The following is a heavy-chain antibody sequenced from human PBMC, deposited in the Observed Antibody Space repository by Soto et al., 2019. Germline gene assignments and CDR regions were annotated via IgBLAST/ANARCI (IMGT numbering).Heavy chain of an antibody. J-gene: IGHJ6*03. V-gene: IGHV1-3*01. Sequence: QVQLVQSGAEVKKPGASVKVSCKASGYTFTSYAMHWVRQAPGQRLEWMGWINAGNGNTKYSQKFQGRVTITRDTAASTAYRELSSRRSEDTAVYYCARDREDVVVVAATHYYYYMDVWGKGTTVTVSS. CDR1: GYTFTSYA. D-gene: IGHD2-15*01. CDR3: ARDREDVVVVAATHYYYYMDV. CDR2: INAGNGNT.